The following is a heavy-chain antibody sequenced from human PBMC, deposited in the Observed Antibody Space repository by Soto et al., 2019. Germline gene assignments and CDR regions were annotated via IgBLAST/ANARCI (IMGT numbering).Heavy chain of an antibody. V-gene: IGHV3-23*01. CDR3: AKTRGAMIYAISVYGMDV. Sequence: EVQLLESGGGFIHPGGSLRLSGAASGFSFSSFAMNWVRQAPGKGLEWVSIISGSADSTFYADSVKGRFTISRDNSKSTLYLQINSLRAEDTAVYYCAKTRGAMIYAISVYGMDVW. J-gene: IGHJ6*01. CDR1: GFSFSSFA. D-gene: IGHD2-8*01. CDR2: ISGSADST.